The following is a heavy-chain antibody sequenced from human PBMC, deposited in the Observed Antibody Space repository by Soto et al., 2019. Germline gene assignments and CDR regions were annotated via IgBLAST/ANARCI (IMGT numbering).Heavy chain of an antibody. CDR3: ARTLFGSGIWFDP. J-gene: IGHJ5*02. Sequence: PSETLSLTCTVSGGSISSYYWSWIRQPPGKGLEWIGYIYYSGSTNYNPSLKSRVTISVDTSKNQFSLKLSSVTAADTAVYYCARTLFGSGIWFDPSGPAPLVTLSS. CDR2: IYYSGST. D-gene: IGHD3-10*02. CDR1: GGSISSYY. V-gene: IGHV4-59*01.